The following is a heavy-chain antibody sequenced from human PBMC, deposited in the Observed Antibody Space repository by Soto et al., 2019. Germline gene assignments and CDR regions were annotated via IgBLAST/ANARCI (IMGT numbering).Heavy chain of an antibody. Sequence: QVQLQESGPGLAKPSGTLSLTCTVSGDSITSTNKWRWVRQPPGKGLEWIGEIYHSGNTDYNPSLKSRVAMSVDKSKNQFSLNLTSLTAADTAVYFCAARQLLSFYFDSWGQGTLVTVSS. V-gene: IGHV4-4*02. CDR2: IYHSGNT. J-gene: IGHJ4*02. CDR3: AARQLLSFYFDS. CDR1: GDSITSTNK. D-gene: IGHD2-2*01.